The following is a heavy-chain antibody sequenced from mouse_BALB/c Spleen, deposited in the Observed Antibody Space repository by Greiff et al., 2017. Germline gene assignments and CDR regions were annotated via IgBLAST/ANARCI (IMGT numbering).Heavy chain of an antibody. CDR3: ARAPYYGMAWFAY. Sequence: QVQLQQPGAELVKPGASVKLSCKASGYTFTSYWMHWVKQRPGQGLEWIGEINPSNGRTNYNEKFKSKATLTVDKSSSTAYMQLSSLTSEDSAVYYCARAPYYGMAWFAYWGQGTLVTVSA. CDR2: INPSNGRT. J-gene: IGHJ3*01. D-gene: IGHD1-1*02. V-gene: IGHV1S81*02. CDR1: GYTFTSYW.